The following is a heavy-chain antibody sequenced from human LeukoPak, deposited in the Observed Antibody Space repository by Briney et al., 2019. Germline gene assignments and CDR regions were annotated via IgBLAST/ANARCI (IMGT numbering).Heavy chain of an antibody. V-gene: IGHV3-23*01. CDR1: GFTFGRSA. CDR2: ISSSGNT. CDR3: VKGRMSEDGLGF. Sequence: GGSLRLSCKASGFTFGRSAMTWVRQTPGKGLEWFSSISSSGNTYYADSVKGRFTISRDNSKNLVNLQMNSLRAEDTAIYYCVKGRMSEDGLGFWGQGSLVTVSS. D-gene: IGHD5-24*01. J-gene: IGHJ4*02.